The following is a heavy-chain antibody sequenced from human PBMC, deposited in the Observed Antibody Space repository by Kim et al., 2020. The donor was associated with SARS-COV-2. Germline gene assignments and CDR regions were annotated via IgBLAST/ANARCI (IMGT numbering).Heavy chain of an antibody. J-gene: IGHJ4*02. CDR1: GFTFSSVP. Sequence: GGSLRLSCAASGFTFSSVPMSWVRQAPGKGLEWVSAISGSGGRTYYEDSVKGRFTISRDNSKNTLYLQMNSLRAEDTAVYYCAGVTSSGYYQPNDYGGQG. CDR3: AGVTSSGYYQPNDY. D-gene: IGHD3-22*01. CDR2: ISGSGGRT. V-gene: IGHV3-23*01.